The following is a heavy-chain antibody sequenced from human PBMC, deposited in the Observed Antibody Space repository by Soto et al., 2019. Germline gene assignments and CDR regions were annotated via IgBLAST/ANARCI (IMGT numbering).Heavy chain of an antibody. V-gene: IGHV1-2*02. Sequence: GSSVKVSCKASGYTFTGYYMHWVRQAPGQGLEWMGWINPNSGGTNYAQKFQGRVTMTRDTSISTAYMELSRLRSDDTAVYYCARFLYSSGFYGMDVWGQGTTVTVSS. CDR3: ARFLYSSGFYGMDV. CDR1: GYTFTGYY. D-gene: IGHD6-19*01. CDR2: INPNSGGT. J-gene: IGHJ6*02.